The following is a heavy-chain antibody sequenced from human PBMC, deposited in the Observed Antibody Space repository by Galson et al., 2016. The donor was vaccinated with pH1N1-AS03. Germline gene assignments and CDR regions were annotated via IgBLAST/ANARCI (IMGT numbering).Heavy chain of an antibody. V-gene: IGHV3-30*18. CDR1: GFTFSSYG. J-gene: IGHJ6*02. Sequence: SLRLSCAASGFTFSSYGMHWVRQAPGKGLEWVAVISYDGSNKYYADSVKGRFTISRDNSKNTLYLQMKSLRAEDTAVYYCAKVLGTDYYGMDVWGQGTTVTVSS. CDR2: ISYDGSNK. CDR3: AKVLGTDYYGMDV. D-gene: IGHD2/OR15-2a*01.